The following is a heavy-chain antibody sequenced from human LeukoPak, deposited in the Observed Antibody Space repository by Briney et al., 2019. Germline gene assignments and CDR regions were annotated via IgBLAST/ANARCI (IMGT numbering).Heavy chain of an antibody. V-gene: IGHV1-18*04. CDR2: ISAYNGNT. CDR1: GYTFTGYY. J-gene: IGHJ6*03. D-gene: IGHD1-26*01. CDR3: ARLWESYYYYYYMDV. Sequence: ASVKVSCKASGYTFTGYYMHRVRQAPGQGLEWMGWISAYNGNTNYAQKLQGRVTMTTDTSTSTAYMELRSLRSDDTAVYYCARLWESYYYYYYMDVWGRGTTVTISS.